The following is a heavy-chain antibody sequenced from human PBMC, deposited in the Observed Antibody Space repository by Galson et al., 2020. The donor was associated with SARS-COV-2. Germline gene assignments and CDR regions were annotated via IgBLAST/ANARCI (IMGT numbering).Heavy chain of an antibody. CDR1: GYSFTNYW. CDR2: IHPVLSYT. J-gene: IGHJ4*02. D-gene: IGHD6-19*01. V-gene: IGHV5-51*01. CDR3: ARHGASNGWYEGIDY. Sequence: GESLKIFCQTSGYSFTNYWIGWVRQMPGKGLELLWVIHPVLSYTIYIPSFQGQVTISADKSISTAYLQWSSLKAPDTATYYCARHGASNGWYEGIDYWGQGTLVTVS.